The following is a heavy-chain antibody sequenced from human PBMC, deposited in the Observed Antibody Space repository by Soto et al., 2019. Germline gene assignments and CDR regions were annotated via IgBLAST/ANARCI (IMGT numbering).Heavy chain of an antibody. V-gene: IGHV1-69*01. CDR3: ARSGATAMVTVWYYYGMDV. Sequence: QVQLVQSGAEVKKPGSSVKVSCKASGGTFSSYAISWVRQAPGQGLEWMGGIIPIFGKANYAQKFQGRVTITADESTITAYMELSSLRSEDTAVYYCARSGATAMVTVWYYYGMDVWGQGPTVTVSS. CDR1: GGTFSSYA. D-gene: IGHD5-18*01. CDR2: IIPIFGKA. J-gene: IGHJ6*02.